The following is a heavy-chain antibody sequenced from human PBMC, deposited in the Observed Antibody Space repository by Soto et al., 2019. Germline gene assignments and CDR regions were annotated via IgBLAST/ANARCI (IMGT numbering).Heavy chain of an antibody. CDR3: AISPPMIVVVNYFDY. CDR2: INPSGGST. Sequence: ASVKVSGKASGYTFTSYYMHWVRQAPGQGLEWMEIINPSGGSTSYAQKFKGRVTMTRDTSTSTVYMELSSLRSEDTAVYYCAISPPMIVVVNYFDYWGQGTLVTVSS. D-gene: IGHD3-22*01. J-gene: IGHJ4*02. CDR1: GYTFTSYY. V-gene: IGHV1-46*01.